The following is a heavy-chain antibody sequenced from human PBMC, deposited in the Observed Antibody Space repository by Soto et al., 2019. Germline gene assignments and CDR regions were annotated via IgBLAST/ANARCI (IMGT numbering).Heavy chain of an antibody. D-gene: IGHD1-26*01. V-gene: IGHV1-2*04. CDR1: GYTFSDYY. J-gene: IGHJ6*03. CDR3: ARESGGATATLGYYYFDRDV. CDR2: INPNSDGT. Sequence: QVQLVQSGAEVKKPGASVKVSCKASGYTFSDYYIHWMRQAPGQGLEWMGWINPNSDGTKYAHKSHAWATMTMDTSINIAYTELRRLTSDATSVYHCARESGGATATLGYYYFDRDVWGKGTTVTVSS.